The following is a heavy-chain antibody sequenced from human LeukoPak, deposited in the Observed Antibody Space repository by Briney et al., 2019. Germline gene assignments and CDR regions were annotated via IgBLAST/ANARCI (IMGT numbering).Heavy chain of an antibody. CDR3: AREDYYDSGSNDY. Sequence: ASVKVSCKASGYTFTGYYMHWVRQAPGQGLEWMGWINPNSGGTNYAQKFQGRVTMTRDTSISTAYMELSSLRSEDTAVYYCAREDYYDSGSNDYWGQGTLVTVSS. V-gene: IGHV1-2*02. D-gene: IGHD3-22*01. J-gene: IGHJ4*02. CDR1: GYTFTGYY. CDR2: INPNSGGT.